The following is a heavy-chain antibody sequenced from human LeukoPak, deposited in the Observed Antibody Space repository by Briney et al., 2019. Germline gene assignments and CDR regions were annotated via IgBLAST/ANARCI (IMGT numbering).Heavy chain of an antibody. J-gene: IGHJ4*02. V-gene: IGHV1-24*01. CDR3: ATDVFVVRGVTRDY. D-gene: IGHD3-10*01. CDR2: FDPEDGET. Sequence: ASVTLSCKVSEYTLTELSMHWVRHAPGKGLEWMGGFDPEDGETIYAQKFQGRVTMTEDTSTDTAYMELSSLRSEDTAVYYCATDVFVVRGVTRDYWGQGTLVTVSS. CDR1: EYTLTELS.